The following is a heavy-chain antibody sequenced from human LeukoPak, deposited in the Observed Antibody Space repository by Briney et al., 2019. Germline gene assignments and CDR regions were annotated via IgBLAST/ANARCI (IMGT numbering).Heavy chain of an antibody. V-gene: IGHV4-34*01. CDR1: GGSFSGYY. CDR3: ARGPHTGVNYYDSSGYYY. J-gene: IGHJ4*02. Sequence: SETLSLTCAVYGGSFSGYYWSWIRQPPGKGLEWIGEINHSGSTNYNPSLKSRVTIPVDTSKNQFSLKLSSVTAADTAVYYCARGPHTGVNYYDSSGYYYWGQGTLVTVSS. CDR2: INHSGST. D-gene: IGHD3-22*01.